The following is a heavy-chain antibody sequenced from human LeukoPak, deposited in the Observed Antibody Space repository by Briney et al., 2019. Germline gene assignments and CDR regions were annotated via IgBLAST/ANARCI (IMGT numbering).Heavy chain of an antibody. CDR3: AKDGDSSGYYPDY. D-gene: IGHD3-22*01. CDR1: GFTFTTYG. CDR2: ISYDGSNK. Sequence: GGSLRLSCAASGFTFTTYGMPWVRQAPGKGLEWVAVISYDGSNKYYADSVKGRFTISRDNSKNTVYLQMNSLRAEDTAVYYCAKDGDSSGYYPDYWGQGTLVTVSS. V-gene: IGHV3-30*18. J-gene: IGHJ4*02.